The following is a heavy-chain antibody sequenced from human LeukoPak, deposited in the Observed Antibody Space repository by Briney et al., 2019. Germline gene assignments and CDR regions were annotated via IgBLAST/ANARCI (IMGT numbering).Heavy chain of an antibody. D-gene: IGHD7-27*01. V-gene: IGHV3-53*01. CDR2: IYSDGTS. CDR1: GFTFSSYA. J-gene: IGHJ4*02. Sequence: GGSLRLSCAASGFTFSSYAMHWVRQAPGKGLEWVSVIYSDGTSYYADSVKARFSISRDNSKNTLYLQMNSLRVEDTAMYYCTKTGGPWDWGQGTLVTVSS. CDR3: TKTGGPWD.